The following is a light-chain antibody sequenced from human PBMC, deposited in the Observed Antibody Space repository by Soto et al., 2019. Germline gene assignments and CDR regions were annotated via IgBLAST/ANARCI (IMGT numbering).Light chain of an antibody. V-gene: IGKV3-20*01. CDR1: QSVSSTY. CDR3: QQYGSSPVT. J-gene: IGKJ5*01. Sequence: EIVLTQSPGTLSLSPGERATLSCRASQSVSSTYLAWYQQKPGQPPRLLIYGASSRATGIPDRFSGSGSGTDCTLTITRLESEDFAVYYCQQYGSSPVTFGQGTRLDIK. CDR2: GAS.